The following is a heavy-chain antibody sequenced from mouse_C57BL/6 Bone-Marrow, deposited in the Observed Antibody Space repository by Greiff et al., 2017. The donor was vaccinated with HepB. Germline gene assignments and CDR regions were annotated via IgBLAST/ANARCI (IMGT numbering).Heavy chain of an antibody. J-gene: IGHJ2*01. D-gene: IGHD1-1*01. V-gene: IGHV1-43*01. Sequence: EVQLQQSGPELVKPGASVKISCKASGYSFTGYYMHWVKQSSEKSLEWIGEINPSTGGTSYNQKFKGKATLTVDKSSSTAYMQLKSLTSEDSAVYYCARYLSSITTVVANDYWGQGTTLTVSS. CDR3: ARYLSSITTVVANDY. CDR2: INPSTGGT. CDR1: GYSFTGYY.